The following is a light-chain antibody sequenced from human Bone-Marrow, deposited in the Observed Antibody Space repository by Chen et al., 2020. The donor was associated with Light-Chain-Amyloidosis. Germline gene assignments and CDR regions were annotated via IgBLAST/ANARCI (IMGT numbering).Light chain of an antibody. CDR3: QQYGTSPLT. Sequence: EIVLTQSPGTLSLSPGEGANLSCRASQTISSNYLTWYQQKFGQAPRLLIYGSSSRATGIPDRITGSGSGTDFTLTINRMAPEDFAMYYWQQYGTSPLTFGGGTKVEIK. V-gene: IGKV3-20*01. CDR2: GSS. J-gene: IGKJ4*01. CDR1: QTISSNY.